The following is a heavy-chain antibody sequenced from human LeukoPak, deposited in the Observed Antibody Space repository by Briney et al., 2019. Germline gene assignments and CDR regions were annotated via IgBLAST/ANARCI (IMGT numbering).Heavy chain of an antibody. CDR1: GGSISSHY. D-gene: IGHD2-21*02. Sequence: SETLSLTCIVSGGSISSHYWTWVRQSAGRGLEWIGYTSYGGSTNYNPSLKSRVTISVDTSKNQFSLKLTSVTASDTAVYYCASSGVTGNYYYYMDVWGEGTTVTVSS. CDR2: TSYGGST. CDR3: ASSGVTGNYYYYMDV. V-gene: IGHV4-59*11. J-gene: IGHJ6*03.